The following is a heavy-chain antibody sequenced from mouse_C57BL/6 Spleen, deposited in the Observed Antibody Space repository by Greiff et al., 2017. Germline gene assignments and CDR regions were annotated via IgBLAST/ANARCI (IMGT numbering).Heavy chain of an antibody. J-gene: IGHJ2*01. CDR3: ARNWVVFDY. CDR1: GYSITSGYY. Sequence: LMESGPGLVKPSQSLSLTCSVTGYSITSGYYWNWIRQFPGNKLEWMGYISYDGSNNYNPSLKNRISITRDTSKNQFFLKLNSVTTEDTATYYCARNWVVFDYWGQGTTLTVSS. V-gene: IGHV3-6*01. D-gene: IGHD4-1*01. CDR2: ISYDGSN.